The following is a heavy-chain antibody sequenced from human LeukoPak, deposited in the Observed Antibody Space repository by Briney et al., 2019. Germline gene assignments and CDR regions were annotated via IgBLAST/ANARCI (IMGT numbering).Heavy chain of an antibody. CDR2: INPNSGGT. CDR3: ARGGYCSSTSCFVLAAEFDS. D-gene: IGHD2-2*01. Sequence: ASVKVSCKTSGYTITGYYMHWVRQAPGQGLEWMGWINPNSGGTDYAQKFQGRVTMTRYTSISTAYMELKWLGSDDTAVYFCARGGYCSSTSCFVLAAEFDSWGQGTLVTVSS. CDR1: GYTITGYY. V-gene: IGHV1-2*02. J-gene: IGHJ4*02.